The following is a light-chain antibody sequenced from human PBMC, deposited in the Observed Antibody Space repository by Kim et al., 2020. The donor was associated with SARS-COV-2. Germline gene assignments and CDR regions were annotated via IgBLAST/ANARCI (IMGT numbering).Light chain of an antibody. Sequence: DIQMTQSPSSLAASVGDRVTIACRASQSISTYLNWYQQKPGKAPKLLIYAASTLQSGVPSRFSGSGSGTDFTLTITSLQPEDFATYYFQQSYISPFTFGPGTKVDIK. V-gene: IGKV1-39*01. CDR3: QQSYISPFT. J-gene: IGKJ3*01. CDR1: QSISTY. CDR2: AAS.